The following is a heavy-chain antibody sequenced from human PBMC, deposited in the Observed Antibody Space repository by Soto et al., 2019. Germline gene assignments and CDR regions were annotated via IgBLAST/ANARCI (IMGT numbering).Heavy chain of an antibody. J-gene: IGHJ6*02. CDR2: INPNSGGT. CDR3: ARVRIYCSSTSCYSSGGGDKYYGMDV. Sequence: ASVKVSCKASGYTFTGYYMHWVRQAPGQGLEWMGWINPNSGGTNYAQKFQGRVTMTRDTSISTAYMELSRLRSDDTAVYYCARVRIYCSSTSCYSSGGGDKYYGMDVWGQGITVTVSS. V-gene: IGHV1-2*02. CDR1: GYTFTGYY. D-gene: IGHD2-2*01.